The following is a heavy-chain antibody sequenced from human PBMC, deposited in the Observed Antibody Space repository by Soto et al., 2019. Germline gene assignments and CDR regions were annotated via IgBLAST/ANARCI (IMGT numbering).Heavy chain of an antibody. CDR1: GFTFSSYG. V-gene: IGHV3-33*01. D-gene: IGHD6-19*01. CDR2: IWYDGSNK. CDR3: AREYSSGWLDAFDI. J-gene: IGHJ3*02. Sequence: QVQLVESGGGVVQPGRSLRLSCAASGFTFSSYGMHWVRQAPGKGLEWVAVIWYDGSNKYYADSVKGRFTISRDNSKNTLYLQMNSRRAEDTAVYYCAREYSSGWLDAFDIWGQGTMVTVSS.